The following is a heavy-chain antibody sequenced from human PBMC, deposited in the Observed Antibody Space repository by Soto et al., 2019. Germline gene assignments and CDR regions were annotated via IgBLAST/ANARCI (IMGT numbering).Heavy chain of an antibody. V-gene: IGHV1-18*04. CDR1: GYPFTSYG. J-gene: IGHJ4*02. Sequence: DSVKVSCTASGYPFTSYGIGWVRQAPGQGLEWMGWISAYNGNTNYAQKLQGRVTMTTDTSTSTAYMELRSLRSDDTAVYYCERSSSPQWLSYYATFEDWGQGTLGT. D-gene: IGHD3-22*01. CDR2: ISAYNGNT. CDR3: ERSSSPQWLSYYATFED.